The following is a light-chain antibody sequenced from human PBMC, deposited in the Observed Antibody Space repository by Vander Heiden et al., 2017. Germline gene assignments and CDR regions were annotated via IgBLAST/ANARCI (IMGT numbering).Light chain of an antibody. CDR1: KLGDKY. V-gene: IGLV3-1*01. J-gene: IGLJ1*01. Sequence: SYELTQPPSVSVSPGQTASITCSGDKLGDKYACWYQQKPGQSPVLVIYQDSKRPSGIPERFSGSNTGNTATLTISGTQAMDEADYYCQAWDSNSWVFGTGTKVTVL. CDR3: QAWDSNSWV. CDR2: QDS.